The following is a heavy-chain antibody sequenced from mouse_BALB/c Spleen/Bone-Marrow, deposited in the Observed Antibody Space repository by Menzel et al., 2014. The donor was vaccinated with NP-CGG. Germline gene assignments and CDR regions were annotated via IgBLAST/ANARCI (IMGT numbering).Heavy chain of an antibody. Sequence: VNVVESGAGLVKPGASVKLSCKASGYTFTEYIIHWVKQRSGQGLEWIGWFYPGSGSIKYNEKFKDKATLTANKSSSTVYMELSRLSSEDSAVYFCARHEERGLLWSYYYAMDYWGQGTSVTVSS. J-gene: IGHJ4*01. CDR3: ARHEERGLLWSYYYAMDY. CDR2: FYPGSGSI. D-gene: IGHD2-1*01. V-gene: IGHV1-62-2*01. CDR1: GYTFTEYI.